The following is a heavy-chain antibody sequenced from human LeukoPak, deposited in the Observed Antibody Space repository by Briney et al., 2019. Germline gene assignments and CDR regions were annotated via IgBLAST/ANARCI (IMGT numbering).Heavy chain of an antibody. D-gene: IGHD6-19*01. CDR2: ISTYNGNT. CDR1: GYTFTNYG. CDR3: ARDGKHIAVPGVRYPMDV. V-gene: IGHV1-18*01. J-gene: IGHJ6*02. Sequence: ASVKVSCKASGYTFTNYGINWVRQAPGQGLEWMGWISTYNGNTNYAQTLQGRVTITSDTSANTAYMELSSLRSEDTAVYYCARDGKHIAVPGVRYPMDVWGQGTTVTVS.